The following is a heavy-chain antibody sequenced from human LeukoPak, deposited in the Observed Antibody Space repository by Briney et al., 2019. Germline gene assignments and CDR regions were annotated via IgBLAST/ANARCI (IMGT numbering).Heavy chain of an antibody. CDR3: ARDDAFDL. CDR2: ISGSGGST. Sequence: QTGGSLRLSCAASGFTFSSYAMSWVRQAPGKGLEWVSAISGSGGSTYYADSVKGRFTISRDNAKKSLYLQMNSLGVEDTALYYCARDDAFDLWGQGTMVTVSS. CDR1: GFTFSSYA. J-gene: IGHJ3*01. V-gene: IGHV3-23*01.